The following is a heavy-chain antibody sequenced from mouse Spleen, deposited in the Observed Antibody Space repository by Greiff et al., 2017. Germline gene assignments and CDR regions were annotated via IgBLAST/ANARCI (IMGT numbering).Heavy chain of an antibody. CDR3: ARDKDYYGSSYPHWYFDV. CDR1: GFTFSDYG. V-gene: IGHV5-15*02. CDR2: ISNLAYSI. D-gene: IGHD1-1*01. J-gene: IGHJ1*01. Sequence: EVKLMESGGGLVQPGGSRKLSCAASGFTFSDYGMAWVRQAPGKGPEWVAFISNLAYSIYYADTVTGRFTISRENAKNTLYLEMSSLRSEDTAMYYCARDKDYYGSSYPHWYFDVWGAGTTVTVSS.